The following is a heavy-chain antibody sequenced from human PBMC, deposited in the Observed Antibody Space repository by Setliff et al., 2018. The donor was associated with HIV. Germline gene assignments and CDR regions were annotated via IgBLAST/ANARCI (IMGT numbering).Heavy chain of an antibody. CDR2: IVDSGTT. CDR3: ARAPSCADSWCYMYYYYYYGMDV. V-gene: IGHV4-34*12. Sequence: PSETLSLTCTLYGGSLTNYYWTWIRQSPEKGLEWIGEIVDSGTTNYSPSHKSRVTISLDTSKKQFSLGLNSVTAADTGVYFCARAPSCADSWCYMYYYYYYGMDVWGLGTTVTVS. J-gene: IGHJ6*02. CDR1: GGSLTNYY. D-gene: IGHD2-8*01.